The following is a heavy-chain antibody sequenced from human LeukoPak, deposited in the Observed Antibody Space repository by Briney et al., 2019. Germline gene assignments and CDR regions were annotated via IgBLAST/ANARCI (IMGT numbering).Heavy chain of an antibody. D-gene: IGHD4-17*01. J-gene: IGHJ4*02. CDR1: GYSISSSSW. Sequence: SETLSLTCAVSGYSISSSSWWGWIRQPPGKGLEWIGYIYHSGSTYYNPSLKSRVTISVDRSKNQFSLKLSSVTAADTAVYYCASYRYGDHEGGEFDYWGQGTLVTVSS. CDR2: IYHSGST. V-gene: IGHV4-28*01. CDR3: ASYRYGDHEGGEFDY.